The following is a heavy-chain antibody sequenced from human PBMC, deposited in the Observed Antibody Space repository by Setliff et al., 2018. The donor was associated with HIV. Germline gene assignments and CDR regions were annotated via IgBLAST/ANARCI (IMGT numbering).Heavy chain of an antibody. Sequence: PGGSLRLSCEASGFTFSSYWMSWVRQAPGKGLEWVANINQDASKKYYVDSVKGRFTISRDNAKNSLSLQMNSLRVEDTAVYFCARDRGVYCISSSCYSPVDAFDIWGQGTMVTVSS. CDR1: GFTFSSYW. D-gene: IGHD2-2*01. CDR2: INQDASKK. V-gene: IGHV3-7*03. J-gene: IGHJ3*02. CDR3: ARDRGVYCISSSCYSPVDAFDI.